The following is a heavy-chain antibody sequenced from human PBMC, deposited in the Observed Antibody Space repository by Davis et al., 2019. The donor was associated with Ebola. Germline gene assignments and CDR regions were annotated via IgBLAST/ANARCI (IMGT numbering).Heavy chain of an antibody. Sequence: GESLKISCTASGFTFGDYAMSWVRQAPGKGLEWVGFIRSKAYGGTTEYAASVKGRFTISRDDSKSIAYLQMNSLKTEDTAVYYCTRNPTSWGQGTLVTVSS. CDR3: TRNPTS. D-gene: IGHD1-14*01. J-gene: IGHJ5*02. V-gene: IGHV3-49*04. CDR1: GFTFGDYA. CDR2: IRSKAYGGTT.